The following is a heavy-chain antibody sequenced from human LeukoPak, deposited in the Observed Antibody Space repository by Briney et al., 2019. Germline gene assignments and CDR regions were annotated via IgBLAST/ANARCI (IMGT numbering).Heavy chain of an antibody. J-gene: IGHJ6*03. V-gene: IGHV3-21*01. CDR1: GFTFSTYS. CDR3: ASGPRNVGGYYYYYYMDV. Sequence: GGSLRLSCGVSGFTFSTYSMNWVRQAPGKGLEWVSSISSSSSYIYYADSVKGRFTISRDNAKNSLFLQLNSQRAEDTAVYYCASGPRNVGGYYYYYYMDVWGKGTTVTIS. D-gene: IGHD1-1*01. CDR2: ISSSSSYI.